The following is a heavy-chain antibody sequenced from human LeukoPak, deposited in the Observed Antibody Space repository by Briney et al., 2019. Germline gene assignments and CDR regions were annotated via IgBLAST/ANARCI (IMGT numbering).Heavy chain of an antibody. CDR1: GFTFSNDG. D-gene: IGHD3-22*01. CDR3: VGVGGYDSSGFLDY. Sequence: GRSLRLSCAASGFTFSNDGMHWVRQAPGRGLEWVALISHDGSDKHYADSVKGRFTVSRDNSKNTLYLQMNSLSRDDTAVYYCVGVGGYDSSGFLDYWGQGTLVTVSS. V-gene: IGHV3-30*03. J-gene: IGHJ4*02. CDR2: ISHDGSDK.